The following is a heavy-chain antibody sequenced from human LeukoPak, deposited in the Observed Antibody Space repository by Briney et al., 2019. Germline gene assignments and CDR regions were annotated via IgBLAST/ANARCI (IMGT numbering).Heavy chain of an antibody. CDR3: ARWLYASYDSSGYSFDY. CDR1: GGSFSGYY. D-gene: IGHD3-22*01. J-gene: IGHJ4*02. Sequence: SETLSLTCAVYGGSFSGYYWSWIRQPPGKGLEWIGEINHSGSTNYNPSLKSRVTISVHTSKNQFSLKLSSVTAADTAVYYCARWLYASYDSSGYSFDYWGQGTLVTVSS. V-gene: IGHV4-34*01. CDR2: INHSGST.